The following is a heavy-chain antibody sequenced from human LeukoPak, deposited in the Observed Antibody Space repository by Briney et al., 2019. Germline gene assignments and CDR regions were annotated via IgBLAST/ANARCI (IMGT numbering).Heavy chain of an antibody. CDR3: ARRSEFGYYGMDV. CDR2: IYYSGST. D-gene: IGHD3-10*01. CDR1: GGSIRGYY. V-gene: IGHV4-31*03. Sequence: SETLSLTCTVSGGSIRGYYWSWIRQHPGKGLEWIGYIYYSGSTYYNPSLKSRVTISVDTSKNQFSLRLSSVTAADTAVYYCARRSEFGYYGMDVWGQGTTVTVSS. J-gene: IGHJ6*02.